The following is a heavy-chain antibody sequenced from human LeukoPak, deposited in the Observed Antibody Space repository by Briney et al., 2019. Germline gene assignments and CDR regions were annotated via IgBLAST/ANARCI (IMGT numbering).Heavy chain of an antibody. D-gene: IGHD3-10*01. Sequence: GGSLRLSCAASGFTFSDYYMSWIRQAPGKGLEWVSYISSSGSTIYYADSVKGRFTISRDNAKNSLYLQMNSLRAEDTAVYYCARDRSGSYYNANWFDPWGQGTLVTVSS. J-gene: IGHJ5*02. CDR2: ISSSGSTI. CDR3: ARDRSGSYYNANWFDP. CDR1: GFTFSDYY. V-gene: IGHV3-11*01.